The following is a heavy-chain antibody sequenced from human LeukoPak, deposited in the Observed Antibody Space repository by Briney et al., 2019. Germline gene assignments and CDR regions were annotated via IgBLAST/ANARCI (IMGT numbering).Heavy chain of an antibody. D-gene: IGHD6-6*01. J-gene: IGHJ6*03. V-gene: IGHV4-34*01. Sequence: KASETLSLTCAVYGGSFSGYYWSWIRQPPGKGLEWIGEINHSGSTNYNPSLKSRVTISVDTSKNQFSLKLSSVTAADTAVYYCARGRAPSLYYYYYMDVWGKGTTVTVSS. CDR1: GGSFSGYY. CDR2: INHSGST. CDR3: ARGRAPSLYYYYYMDV.